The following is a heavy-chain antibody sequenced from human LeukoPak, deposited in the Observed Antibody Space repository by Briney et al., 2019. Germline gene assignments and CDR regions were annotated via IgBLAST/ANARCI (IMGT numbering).Heavy chain of an antibody. J-gene: IGHJ4*02. CDR3: ARHSSGSSGRLPDY. Sequence: RGESLKTSCKGSGYRFTSYWIGWVRPMPGKGLEWMGIIYPGDSDTRYSTSFQGQVTISADKSISTAYLQWRSLKASDTAMYYCARHSSGSSGRLPDYWGQGTLVTVSS. D-gene: IGHD6-19*01. V-gene: IGHV5-51*01. CDR1: GYRFTSYW. CDR2: IYPGDSDT.